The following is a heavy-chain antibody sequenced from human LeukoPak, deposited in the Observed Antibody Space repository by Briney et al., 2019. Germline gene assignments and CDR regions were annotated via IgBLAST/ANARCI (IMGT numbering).Heavy chain of an antibody. Sequence: ASVKVSCKASGYTFTGYYMHWMRQAPGQGLEWMGWINPNSGGTNYAQKFQGRVTRTRDTSISTAYMELSRLRSDDTAVYYCARGVVVPAANGDCFDPWGQGTLVTVSS. D-gene: IGHD2-2*01. CDR3: ARGVVVPAANGDCFDP. J-gene: IGHJ5*02. CDR1: GYTFTGYY. V-gene: IGHV1-2*02. CDR2: INPNSGGT.